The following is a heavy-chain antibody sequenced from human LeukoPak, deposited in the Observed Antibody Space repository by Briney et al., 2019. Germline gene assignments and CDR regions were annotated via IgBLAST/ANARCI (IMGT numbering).Heavy chain of an antibody. Sequence: PGGSLRLSCAASGFTFSSYEMNWVRQAPGKGLEWVSSISSSSSYIYYADSVKGRFTISRDNAKNSLYLQMNSLRAEDTAVYYCAKGYSSSWYTHHDAFDIWGQGTMVTVSS. CDR3: AKGYSSSWYTHHDAFDI. CDR1: GFTFSSYE. CDR2: ISSSSSYI. J-gene: IGHJ3*02. V-gene: IGHV3-21*01. D-gene: IGHD6-13*01.